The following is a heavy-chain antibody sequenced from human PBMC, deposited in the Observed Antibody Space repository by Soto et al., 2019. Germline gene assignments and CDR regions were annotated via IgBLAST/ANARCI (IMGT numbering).Heavy chain of an antibody. J-gene: IGHJ1*01. D-gene: IGHD3-16*01. CDR1: GFTFSSYS. Sequence: QVQLVESGGDVVQPGRSLRLSCSASGFTFSSYSMHWVRQPPGKGLEWLAFMSYDGSNKHYADSVKGRFTVSRDNSKNTLYLQMNRLRAEDTAVYYCARDGYHDPPGYFQHWGQGTLVTVSS. CDR2: MSYDGSNK. V-gene: IGHV3-30-3*01. CDR3: ARDGYHDPPGYFQH.